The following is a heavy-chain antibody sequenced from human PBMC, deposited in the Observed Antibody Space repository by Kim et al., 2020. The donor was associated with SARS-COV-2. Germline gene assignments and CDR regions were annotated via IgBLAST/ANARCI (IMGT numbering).Heavy chain of an antibody. Sequence: GGSLRLSCAASGFTFSNAWMSWVRQAPGKGLEWVGRIKSKTDGGTTDYAAPVKGRFTISRDDSKNTLYLQMNSLKTEDTAVYYCTTDPHYDILTGYFENYFDYWGQGTLVTVSS. J-gene: IGHJ4*02. CDR2: IKSKTDGGTT. CDR3: TTDPHYDILTGYFENYFDY. V-gene: IGHV3-15*01. CDR1: GFTFSNAW. D-gene: IGHD3-9*01.